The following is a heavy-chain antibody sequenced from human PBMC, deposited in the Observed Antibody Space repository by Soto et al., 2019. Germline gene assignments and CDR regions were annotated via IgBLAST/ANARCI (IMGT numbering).Heavy chain of an antibody. V-gene: IGHV4-39*02. J-gene: IGHJ4*02. CDR1: GDSISSNKYW. CDR3: ARSTGNEVGFFHY. CDR2: VFYSGRT. D-gene: IGHD1-1*01. Sequence: QLELQESGPGLVKPSETLSLTCTVSGDSISSNKYWWGWIRQPPGKGLEWIGSVFYSGRTYYSPSLESRVIISADTSKNHSSLTLSSVTAADTAFYFCARSTGNEVGFFHYWGQGTLVTVSS.